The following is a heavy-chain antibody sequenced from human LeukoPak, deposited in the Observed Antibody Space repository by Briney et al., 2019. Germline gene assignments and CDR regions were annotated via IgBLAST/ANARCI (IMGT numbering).Heavy chain of an antibody. CDR3: AKADAVMVSIGY. J-gene: IGHJ4*02. V-gene: IGHV3-21*04. D-gene: IGHD5-18*01. CDR2: ISSSGSYI. Sequence: GGSLRLSCAASGFTFSTYTMNWVRQAPGKGLEWVSSISSSGSYIYYADSVKGRFTISRDDSKNTLYLQMNSLRAEDTAVYYCAKADAVMVSIGYWGQGTLVTVSS. CDR1: GFTFSTYT.